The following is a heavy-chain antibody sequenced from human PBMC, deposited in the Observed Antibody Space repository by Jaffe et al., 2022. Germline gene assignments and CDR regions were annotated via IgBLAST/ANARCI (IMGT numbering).Heavy chain of an antibody. CDR1: GYSFTSYW. CDR3: VRSGTTRLPYDPVEY. D-gene: IGHD1-1*01. J-gene: IGHJ4*02. CDR2: IYPGDSDT. V-gene: IGHV5-51*03. Sequence: EVQLVQSGAEVKKPGESLKISCKGSGYSFTSYWIGWVRQMPGKGLEWMGIIYPGDSDTRYSPSFQGQVTISADKSISTAYLQWSSLKASDTAMYYCVRSGTTRLPYDPVEYWGQGTLVTVSS.